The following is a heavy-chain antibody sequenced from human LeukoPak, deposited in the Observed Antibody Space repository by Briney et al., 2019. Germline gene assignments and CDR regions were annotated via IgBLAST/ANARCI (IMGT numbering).Heavy chain of an antibody. CDR2: IIPIFGTA. D-gene: IGHD3-10*01. Sequence: SVKVSCKASGGTFISYAISWVRQAPGQGLEWMGGIIPIFGTANYAQKFQGRVTITADESTSTAYMELSSLRSEDTAVYYCARDHEGGGQGLLWFGELFGWGQGTLVTVSS. CDR3: ARDHEGGGQGLLWFGELFG. J-gene: IGHJ4*02. CDR1: GGTFISYA. V-gene: IGHV1-69*01.